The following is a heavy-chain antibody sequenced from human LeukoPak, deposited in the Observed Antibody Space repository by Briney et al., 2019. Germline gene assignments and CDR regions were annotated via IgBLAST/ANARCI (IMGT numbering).Heavy chain of an antibody. Sequence: ASVKVSCKASGYTFTSYGISWVRQAPGQGLEWMGWISAYNGNTNYAQKLQGRVTMTTDTSTSTAYMELRSLRSDDTAAYYCARDLDYGGAPGYWGQGTLVTVSS. CDR3: ARDLDYGGAPGY. V-gene: IGHV1-18*01. CDR1: GYTFTSYG. CDR2: ISAYNGNT. J-gene: IGHJ4*02. D-gene: IGHD4/OR15-4a*01.